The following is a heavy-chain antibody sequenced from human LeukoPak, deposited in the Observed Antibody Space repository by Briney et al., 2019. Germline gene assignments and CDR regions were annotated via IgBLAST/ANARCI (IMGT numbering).Heavy chain of an antibody. CDR3: AGLVGRYSSGLYYYYFDY. CDR1: GDSINSLDL. D-gene: IGHD3-22*01. J-gene: IGHJ4*02. CDR2: MYLSGTT. Sequence: SETLSLTCTVSGDSINSLDLWSWVRQPPGKGLEWIGEMYLSGTTHSNPSVKSQVTISIDKSKNQFFLNLSSVTAADTAVYYCAGLVGRYSSGLYYYYFDYWGQGTLVTVSS. V-gene: IGHV4-4*02.